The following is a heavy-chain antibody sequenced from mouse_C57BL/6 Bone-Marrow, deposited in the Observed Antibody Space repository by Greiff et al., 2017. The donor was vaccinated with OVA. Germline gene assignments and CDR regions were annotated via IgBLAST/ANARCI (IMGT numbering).Heavy chain of an antibody. J-gene: IGHJ2*01. CDR1: GYSITSGYY. CDR3: ARELGGDY. CDR2: ISYDGSN. Sequence: DVKLVESGPGLVKPSQSLSLTCSVTGYSITSGYYWNWIRQFPGNKLEWMGYISYDGSNNYNPSLKNRISITRDTSKNQFFLKLNSVTTEDTATYYCARELGGDYWGQGTTLTVSS. D-gene: IGHD4-1*01. V-gene: IGHV3-6*01.